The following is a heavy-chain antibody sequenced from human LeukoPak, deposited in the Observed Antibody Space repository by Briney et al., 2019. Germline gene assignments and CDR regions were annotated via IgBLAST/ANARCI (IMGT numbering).Heavy chain of an antibody. Sequence: GGSLRLSCAASGFTVSSNYMSWVRQAPGKGLEWVSVIYSGGSTYYADSVKGRFTISRDNSKNTLYLQMNSLRAEDTAVYYCARVETYYYDSSGSGDWFDPWGQGTLVPVSS. CDR2: IYSGGST. CDR3: ARVETYYYDSSGSGDWFDP. D-gene: IGHD3-22*01. J-gene: IGHJ5*02. V-gene: IGHV3-66*01. CDR1: GFTVSSNY.